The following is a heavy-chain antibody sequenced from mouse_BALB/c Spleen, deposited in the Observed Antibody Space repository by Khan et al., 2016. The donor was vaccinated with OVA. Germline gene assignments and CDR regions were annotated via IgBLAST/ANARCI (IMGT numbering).Heavy chain of an antibody. CDR2: INPSNGYT. CDR1: GYTFTSYT. D-gene: IGHD2-14*01. Sequence: QVQLKEPGAELARPGASVKMSCKASGYTFTSYTIHWTEKRPGQGREWIGYINPSNGYTNYNQKFKDKATLTTDKSATTAYLQLSSLTADDSAVYTWVRDGAYHRNDGWFAYWGRGTLVTVSA. CDR3: VRDGAYHRNDGWFAY. J-gene: IGHJ3*01. V-gene: IGHV1-4*01.